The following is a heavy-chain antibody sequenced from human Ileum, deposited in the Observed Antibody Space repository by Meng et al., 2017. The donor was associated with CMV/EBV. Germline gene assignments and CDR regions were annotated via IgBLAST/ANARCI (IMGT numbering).Heavy chain of an antibody. CDR3: AHRREPHRGDWFDI. Sequence: SGFSLSSGRVAVGWIRQPTGKALEWLAIIYGDDDKYYSPSLSNSLTITKDTSKNQVVLTMTNMDPVDTATYYCAHRREPHRGDWFDIWGQGILVTVSS. V-gene: IGHV2-5*02. CDR2: IYGDDDK. J-gene: IGHJ5*02. CDR1: GFSLSSGRVA. D-gene: IGHD3-16*01.